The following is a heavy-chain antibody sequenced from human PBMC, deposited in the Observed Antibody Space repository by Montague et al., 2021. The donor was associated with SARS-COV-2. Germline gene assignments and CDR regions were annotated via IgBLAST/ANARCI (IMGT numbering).Heavy chain of an antibody. Sequence: SETLSLTCAVYGGSLSGYYWSWIRQPPGKGLEWIGEINHSGSTNYNPSLKSRVTISVDTSKNQFSLKLSSVTAADTAVYYCARGRSYSSWYGVNWFDPWGQGTLVTVSS. V-gene: IGHV4-34*01. CDR1: GGSLSGYY. D-gene: IGHD6-13*01. CDR2: INHSGST. CDR3: ARGRSYSSWYGVNWFDP. J-gene: IGHJ5*02.